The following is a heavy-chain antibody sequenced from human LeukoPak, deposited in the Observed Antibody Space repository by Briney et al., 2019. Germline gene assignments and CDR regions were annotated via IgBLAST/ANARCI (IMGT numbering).Heavy chain of an antibody. V-gene: IGHV4-34*01. CDR3: ARGRRGYSYGFDY. CDR1: GGSISSYY. J-gene: IGHJ4*02. D-gene: IGHD5-18*01. Sequence: ETSETLSLTCTVSGGSISSYYWSWIRQPPGKGLEWIGEINHSGSTNYNPSLKSRVTISVDTPKNQFSLKLSSVTAADTAVYYCARGRRGYSYGFDYWGQGTLVTVSS. CDR2: INHSGST.